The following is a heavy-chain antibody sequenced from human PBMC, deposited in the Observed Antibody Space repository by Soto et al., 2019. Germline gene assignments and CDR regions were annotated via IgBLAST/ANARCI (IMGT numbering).Heavy chain of an antibody. CDR2: AKTKAYNYAT. CDR1: GFTFSDHF. V-gene: IGHV3-72*01. CDR3: ASPEVAGSSRDRYFDF. D-gene: IGHD6-19*01. J-gene: IGHJ2*01. Sequence: EVQLVESGGGLVQPGGSLRLSCAASGFTFSDHFMDWVRQTPGKGLEWIGRAKTKAYNYATQYAASVQGRFTVSRDDSENSFQLQMNSLKTEDTAVYFCASPEVAGSSRDRYFDFWGRGTLVTVSS.